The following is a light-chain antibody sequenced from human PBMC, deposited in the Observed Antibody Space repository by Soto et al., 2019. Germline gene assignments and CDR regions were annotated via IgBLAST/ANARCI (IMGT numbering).Light chain of an antibody. CDR3: SSYARSNFNV. J-gene: IGLJ1*01. CDR1: SSDVGGYNF. V-gene: IGLV2-8*01. Sequence: QSVLTQPPSASGSPGQSVTISCTGTSSDVGGYNFVSWYQQHPGKAPKLIIYDVNKRPSGVPDRFSGSKSGNTASLTVSGLKNDDEADYYCSSYARSNFNVFGIGTKVXVL. CDR2: DVN.